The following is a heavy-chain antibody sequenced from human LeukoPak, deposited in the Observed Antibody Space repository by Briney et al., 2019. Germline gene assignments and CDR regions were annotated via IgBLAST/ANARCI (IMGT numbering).Heavy chain of an antibody. CDR2: ISSTGSYI. J-gene: IGHJ5*02. CDR1: GFTFSSYG. D-gene: IGHD1-1*01. Sequence: GGSLRLSCGASGFTFSSYGMHWVRQAPGKGLEWVSSISSTGSYIYYADSVKGRFTISRDNPGNVFYLQMDSLRAEDTAVYYCTRVAQSGPTGWFDPWGQGTLVTVSS. V-gene: IGHV3-21*01. CDR3: TRVAQSGPTGWFDP.